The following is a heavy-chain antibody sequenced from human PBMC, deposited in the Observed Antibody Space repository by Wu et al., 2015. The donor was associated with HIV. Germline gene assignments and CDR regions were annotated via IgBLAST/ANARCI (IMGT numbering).Heavy chain of an antibody. J-gene: IGHJ6*04. CDR3: ARGYKVATKRIVYYYYGKWTS. Sequence: QVQLVQSGAEVKKPGSSVKVSCKASGVTFSSYSFNWVRQAPGQGLEWMGGIIPVLGTPDYAQKFQGRSSPLARTSPTNTAYXELNSLESEDTAIYFCARGYKVATKRIVYYYYGKWTSGAKRDHGHRLL. D-gene: IGHD5-12*01. CDR1: GVTFSSYS. V-gene: IGHV1-69*05. CDR2: IIPVLGTP.